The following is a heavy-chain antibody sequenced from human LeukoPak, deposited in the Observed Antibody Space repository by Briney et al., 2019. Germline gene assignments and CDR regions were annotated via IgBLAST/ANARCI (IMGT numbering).Heavy chain of an antibody. CDR3: ARAYTGSFSGTLEY. D-gene: IGHD1-26*01. J-gene: IGHJ4*02. CDR2: ISPSGITT. CDR1: GFTFSDYY. V-gene: IGHV3-11*04. Sequence: GGSLRLSCAASGFTFSDYYMTWIRQAPGKGLEWVSYISPSGITTYYTDSVKGRFTIPRDNAKNSLSLQINSLRVEDTAVYYCARAYTGSFSGTLEYWGRGTLVTVSS.